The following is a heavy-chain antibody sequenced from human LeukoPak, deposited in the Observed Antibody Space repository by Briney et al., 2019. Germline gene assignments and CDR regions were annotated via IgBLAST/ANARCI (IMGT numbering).Heavy chain of an antibody. J-gene: IGHJ4*02. CDR1: GFTFSNYD. V-gene: IGHV3-30*18. D-gene: IGHD1-7*01. CDR3: AKDRNHTQKELYYFDY. Sequence: GGSLRLSCAASGFTFSNYDMHWVRQAPGKGLEWVAVISFDGSNKYYADSVKGRFTISRDNSKNTLYLQMNSLRGEDTALYYCAKDRNHTQKELYYFDYWGQGTLVSVSS. CDR2: ISFDGSNK.